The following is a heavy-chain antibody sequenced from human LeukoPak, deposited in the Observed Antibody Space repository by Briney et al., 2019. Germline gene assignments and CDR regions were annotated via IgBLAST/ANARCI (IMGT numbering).Heavy chain of an antibody. CDR2: IYSGGST. J-gene: IGHJ4*02. V-gene: IGHV3-53*04. Sequence: GGSLRLSCAASGFTVSSNYMSWVRQAPGKGLEWVSLIYSGGSTYYADSVKGRFTISRHNSKNTLYLQMNSLRAEDTAVYYCARGGEYSSSWVRYYFDYWGQGTLVTVSS. CDR3: ARGGEYSSSWVRYYFDY. CDR1: GFTVSSNY. D-gene: IGHD6-6*01.